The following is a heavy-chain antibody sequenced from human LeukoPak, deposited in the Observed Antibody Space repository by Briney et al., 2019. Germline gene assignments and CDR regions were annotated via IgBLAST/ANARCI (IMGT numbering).Heavy chain of an antibody. Sequence: GGSLRLSCAASGFTFSNAWMSWVRQAPGKGLEWVGRIKTKTNGGTTDYAAPVKGRFTISRDDTGTTLYLQMNSLKTEDTAVYYCTTHTGTYYEIDYWGQGTLVTVSS. D-gene: IGHD1-26*01. CDR1: GFTFSNAW. CDR3: TTHTGTYYEIDY. CDR2: IKTKTNGGTT. J-gene: IGHJ4*02. V-gene: IGHV3-15*01.